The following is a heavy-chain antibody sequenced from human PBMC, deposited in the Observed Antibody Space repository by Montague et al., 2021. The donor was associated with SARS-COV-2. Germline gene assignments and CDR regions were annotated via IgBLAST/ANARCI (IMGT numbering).Heavy chain of an antibody. CDR1: GFSFSAFG. V-gene: IGHV3-23*01. CDR2: VSRSGDTT. CDR3: AKHMTTGLRAFHI. Sequence: SLRLSCAASGFSFSAFGMTWVRQAPGKGLEWVSTVSRSGDTTYYADSVKGRFTISRDNSKTTLDLQMNSLRAEDTAIYYCAKHMTTGLRAFHIWGQGAMVTVSS. J-gene: IGHJ3*02. D-gene: IGHD4-11*01.